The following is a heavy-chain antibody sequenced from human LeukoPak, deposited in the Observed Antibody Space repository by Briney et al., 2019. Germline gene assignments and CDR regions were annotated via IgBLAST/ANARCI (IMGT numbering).Heavy chain of an antibody. CDR2: INWNGGST. Sequence: GGSLRLSCTASGFTFSNYGMHWVRQAPGKGLEWVCNINWNGGSTSYADSLKGRLTISRDNAKSSLYLQMNSLRAEDTAMYFCARRMPGDAFDVWGQGTMVTVSS. J-gene: IGHJ3*01. CDR1: GFTFSNYG. CDR3: ARRMPGDAFDV. D-gene: IGHD2-2*01. V-gene: IGHV3-20*04.